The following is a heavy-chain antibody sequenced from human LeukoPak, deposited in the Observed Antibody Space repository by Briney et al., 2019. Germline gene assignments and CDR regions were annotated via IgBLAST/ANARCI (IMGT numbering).Heavy chain of an antibody. Sequence: ASVKVSCKASGYTFTSYDVNWVRQATGQGLEWMGWMSPNNGNTGYAQKFQGRVTMTRNTSISTAYMELSSLRSEDTAVYYCARARYPASGSWYFNGFDPWGQGTLVTVSS. J-gene: IGHJ5*02. CDR2: MSPNNGNT. CDR3: ARARYPASGSWYFNGFDP. V-gene: IGHV1-8*01. D-gene: IGHD6-13*01. CDR1: GYTFTSYD.